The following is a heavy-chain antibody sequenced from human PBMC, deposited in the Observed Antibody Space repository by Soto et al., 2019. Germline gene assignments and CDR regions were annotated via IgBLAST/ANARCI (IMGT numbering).Heavy chain of an antibody. CDR1: GYTFTGYY. J-gene: IGHJ4*02. D-gene: IGHD3-10*01. V-gene: IGHV1-2*02. CDR2: INPNSGGT. Sequence: GASVKVSCKASGYTFTGYYMHWVRQAPGQGLEWMGWINPNSGGTNYAQKFQGRVTMTRDTSISTAYMELSRLRSDDTAVYYCARDYVITMVRGVIIPFDYWGQGTLVTVS. CDR3: ARDYVITMVRGVIIPFDY.